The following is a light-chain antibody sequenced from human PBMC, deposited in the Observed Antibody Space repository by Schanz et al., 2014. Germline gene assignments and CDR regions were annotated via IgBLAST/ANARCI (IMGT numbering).Light chain of an antibody. CDR1: QGISSY. Sequence: VIWMTQSPSLLSSSPFSLFRILVLLSQGISSYLAWYQQKPGKAPELLIYAASTLQSGVPSRFSGSGSGTDFTLTINNLQTEDVATYFCQQYERLPLTFGGGTKVEI. V-gene: IGKV1D-8*03. J-gene: IGKJ4*01. CDR2: AAS. CDR3: QQYERLPLT.